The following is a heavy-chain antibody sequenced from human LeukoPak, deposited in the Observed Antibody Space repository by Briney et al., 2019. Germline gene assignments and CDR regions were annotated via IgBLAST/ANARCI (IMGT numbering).Heavy chain of an antibody. CDR3: ARAGYCSGGSCGHNWFDP. J-gene: IGHJ5*02. Sequence: GGSLRLSCAASGFTFSSYAMHWVRQAPGKGLEWVAVISYDGSNKYYADSVKGRFTISRDNSKNTLYLQMNSLRAEDTAVYYCARAGYCSGGSCGHNWFDPWGQGTLVTVSS. D-gene: IGHD2-15*01. V-gene: IGHV3-30-3*01. CDR1: GFTFSSYA. CDR2: ISYDGSNK.